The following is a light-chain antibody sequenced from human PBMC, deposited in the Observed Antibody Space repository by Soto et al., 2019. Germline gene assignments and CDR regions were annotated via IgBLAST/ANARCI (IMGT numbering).Light chain of an antibody. CDR3: QQDNSYPLT. CDR1: QGISSY. J-gene: IGKJ4*01. Sequence: DIQLTQSPSFLSASVGDRVTITCRASQGISSYLAWYQQKPGKDPKLLIYVASTLQSGVPSRFSGSGSGTEFTLTISSLQPEDFATYYCQQDNSYPLTFGGGTKVEIK. CDR2: VAS. V-gene: IGKV1-9*01.